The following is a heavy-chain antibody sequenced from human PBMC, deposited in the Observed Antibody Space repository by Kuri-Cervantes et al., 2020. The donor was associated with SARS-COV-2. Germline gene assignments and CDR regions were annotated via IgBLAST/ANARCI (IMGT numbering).Heavy chain of an antibody. CDR3: ATGVRGYSYGPDY. CDR1: GFTFSSYA. V-gene: IGHV3-23*01. J-gene: IGHJ4*02. CDR2: ISGSGGST. Sequence: GESLKISCAASGFTFSSYAMSRVRQAPGKGLEWVSAISGSGGSTYYADSVKGRFTISRDNSKNSLYLQMNSLRAEDTAVYYCATGVRGYSYGPDYWGQGTLVTVSS. D-gene: IGHD5-18*01.